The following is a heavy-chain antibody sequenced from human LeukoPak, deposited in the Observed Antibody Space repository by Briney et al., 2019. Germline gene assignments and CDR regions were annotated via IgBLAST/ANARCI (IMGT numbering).Heavy chain of an antibody. CDR3: ARGRYSYGLSYMDV. V-gene: IGHV4-59*01. Sequence: SETLSLTSTVSSGSISTYYWSWIRQPPGKGLEWIGFIYYSGNTNYNPSLKSRVTVSVDRSKNQFSLKLNSVTAADTAVYYCARGRYSYGLSYMDVWGKGTTVTVSS. CDR1: SGSISTYY. J-gene: IGHJ6*03. D-gene: IGHD5-18*01. CDR2: IYYSGNT.